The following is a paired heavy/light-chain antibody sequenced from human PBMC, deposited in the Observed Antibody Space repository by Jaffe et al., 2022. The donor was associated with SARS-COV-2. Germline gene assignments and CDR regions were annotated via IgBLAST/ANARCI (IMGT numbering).Heavy chain of an antibody. CDR2: IYWNDDK. CDR3: AHGGWGS. D-gene: IGHD7-27*01. Sequence: QITLKESGPTLVKPTQTLTLTCTFSGFSLRSGVGVGWIRQPPGKALEWLALIYWNDDKRYSPSLKSRLSITKDTSKNQVVLTMTNMDPVDTATYYCAHGGWGSWGQGILVTVSS. J-gene: IGHJ4*02. V-gene: IGHV2-5*01. CDR1: GFSLRSGVG.
Light chain of an antibody. J-gene: IGLJ3*02. CDR1: SNNVGSQG. CDR3: SAWDSSLRAQV. CDR2: RDN. V-gene: IGLV10-54*04. Sequence: QAGLTQPPSVSKDLRQTATLTCTGNSNNVGSQGAAWLQQHQGHPPKLLLNRDNNRPSGISERFSASRSGNTASLTITGLQPEDEADYYCSAWDSSLRAQVFGGGTKLTVL.